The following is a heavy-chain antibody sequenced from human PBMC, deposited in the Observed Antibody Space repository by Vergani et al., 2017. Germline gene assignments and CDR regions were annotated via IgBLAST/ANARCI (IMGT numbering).Heavy chain of an antibody. D-gene: IGHD1-14*01. Sequence: QVQLQQWGAGLLKPSETLSLTCAVYGGSFSGYYWSWIRQPPGKGLEWFVEINHSGSTNYNPSLKSRVTISVDTSKNQFSRKLSSVTAADTAVYYCARVKKSSTNRPTRYYYYMDVWGKGTTVTVSS. CDR3: ARVKKSSTNRPTRYYYYMDV. V-gene: IGHV4-34*01. CDR1: GGSFSGYY. CDR2: INHSGST. J-gene: IGHJ6*03.